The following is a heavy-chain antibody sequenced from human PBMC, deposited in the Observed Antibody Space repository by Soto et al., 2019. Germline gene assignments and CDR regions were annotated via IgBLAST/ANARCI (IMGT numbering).Heavy chain of an antibody. CDR3: AREKRANGYFDY. J-gene: IGHJ4*02. D-gene: IGHD6-25*01. CDR2: IKQDGSEK. V-gene: IGHV3-7*01. Sequence: EVQLVESGGGLVPPGGSLRLYCAGAGFTFSSYWMSWVRQAPGKGLEWVANIKQDGSEKYYVDSVNGRFTISRDNAKNSLYLQMHSRRVEDTAVYYCAREKRANGYFDYWGQGTLVAVSP. CDR1: GFTFSSYW.